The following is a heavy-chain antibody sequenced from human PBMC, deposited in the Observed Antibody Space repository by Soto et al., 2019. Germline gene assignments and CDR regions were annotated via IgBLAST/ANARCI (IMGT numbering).Heavy chain of an antibody. V-gene: IGHV4-59*01. J-gene: IGHJ4*02. Sequence: PSETLSLTCTVSGGSISSYYWSWIRQPPGKGLEWIGYIYYSGSTNYNPSLKSRVTISVDTSKNQFSLKLSSVTAADTAVYYCARGTTAIEVYFDYWGQGTLVTVSS. CDR2: IYYSGST. D-gene: IGHD4-4*01. CDR3: ARGTTAIEVYFDY. CDR1: GGSISSYY.